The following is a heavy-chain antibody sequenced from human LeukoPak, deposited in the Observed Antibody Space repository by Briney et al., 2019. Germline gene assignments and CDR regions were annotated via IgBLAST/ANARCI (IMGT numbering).Heavy chain of an antibody. J-gene: IGHJ4*02. CDR2: IWYDGSNK. Sequence: PGRSLRLSCAASGFTFSSYGMHWVRQAPGKGLEWVAVIWYDGSNKYYADSVKGRFTISRDNSKNTLYLQMNSLRAEDTAVYYCAKPQVSSWYLATYYFDYWGQGTLVTVSS. V-gene: IGHV3-33*06. CDR3: AKPQVSSWYLATYYFDY. CDR1: GFTFSSYG. D-gene: IGHD6-13*01.